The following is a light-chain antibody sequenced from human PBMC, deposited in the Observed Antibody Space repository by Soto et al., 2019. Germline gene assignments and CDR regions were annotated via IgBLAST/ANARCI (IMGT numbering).Light chain of an antibody. V-gene: IGLV2-14*03. J-gene: IGLJ1*01. Sequence: QSALTQPASVSGSPGQSITISCTGISSDVSWYQQHPGKAPKLIIYDVSYRPSGTSYRFSGSKSGNTASLIISGLQAEDEADYYCSSYSTSSLRFGTGTKLTVL. CDR1: SSD. CDR2: DVS. CDR3: SSYSTSSLR.